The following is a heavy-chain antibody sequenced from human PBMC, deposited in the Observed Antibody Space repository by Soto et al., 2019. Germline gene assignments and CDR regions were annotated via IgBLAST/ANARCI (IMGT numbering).Heavy chain of an antibody. J-gene: IGHJ6*02. CDR3: ARGPDNWKIYGMDV. V-gene: IGHV4-34*01. Sequence: SETLSLTCAVYGGSFSGYYWSWIRQPPGKGLEWIGEINHSGSTNYNPSLKSRVTISVDTSKNQFSLKLSSVTAADTAVYYCARGPDNWKIYGMDVWGQGTTVTVSS. CDR1: GGSFSGYY. CDR2: INHSGST. D-gene: IGHD1-20*01.